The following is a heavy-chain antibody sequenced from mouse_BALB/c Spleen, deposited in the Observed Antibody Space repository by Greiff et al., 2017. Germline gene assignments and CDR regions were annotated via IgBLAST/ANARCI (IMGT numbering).Heavy chain of an antibody. V-gene: IGHV5-6-5*01. Sequence: EVKVVESGGGLVKPGGSLKLSCAASGFTFSSYAMSWVRQTPEKRLEWVASISSGGSTYYPDSVKGRFTISRDNARNILYLQMSSLRSEDTAMYYCANDGYYAMDYWGQGTSVTVSS. D-gene: IGHD2-3*01. CDR2: ISSGGST. CDR1: GFTFSSYA. CDR3: ANDGYYAMDY. J-gene: IGHJ4*01.